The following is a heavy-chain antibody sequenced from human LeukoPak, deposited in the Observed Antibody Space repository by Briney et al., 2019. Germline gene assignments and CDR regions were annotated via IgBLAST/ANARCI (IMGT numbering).Heavy chain of an antibody. D-gene: IGHD2-15*01. CDR3: ARGPHCSGGSCYSPAFDY. Sequence: SETLALTCAVYGGSFSGYYWSWIRQPPGKGLEWIGEINHGGSTNYNPSLKSRVTMSVDTSKDQVSLKVTSVTAADTAVYYCARGPHCSGGSCYSPAFDYWGQGTLVSVSS. CDR2: INHGGST. CDR1: GGSFSGYY. J-gene: IGHJ4*02. V-gene: IGHV4-34*01.